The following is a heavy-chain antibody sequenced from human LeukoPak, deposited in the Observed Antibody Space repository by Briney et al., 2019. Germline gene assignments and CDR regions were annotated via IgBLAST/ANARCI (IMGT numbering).Heavy chain of an antibody. V-gene: IGHV3-9*01. D-gene: IGHD1-26*01. CDR1: GFTFDDYA. J-gene: IGHJ4*02. Sequence: GGSLRLSCAASGFTFDDYAMHWVRQAPGKGLEWVSGISWNSGSIGYADSVKGRFTISRDNAKNSLYLQMNSLRAEDTAVYYCARERGSHSLDYWGQGTLVTVSS. CDR2: ISWNSGSI. CDR3: ARERGSHSLDY.